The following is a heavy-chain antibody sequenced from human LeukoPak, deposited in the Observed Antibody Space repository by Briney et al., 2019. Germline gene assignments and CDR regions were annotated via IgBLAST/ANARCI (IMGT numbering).Heavy chain of an antibody. Sequence: ASVKVSCKVSGYTLTELSMHWVRQAPGKGLEWMGGFEPEDGETIYAQKFQGRVTMTEDTSTDTAYMELSSLRSEDTAVYYCARVGRYYDHPLDHDAFDIWGQGTMVTVSS. CDR2: FEPEDGET. V-gene: IGHV1-24*01. D-gene: IGHD3-22*01. J-gene: IGHJ3*02. CDR1: GYTLTELS. CDR3: ARVGRYYDHPLDHDAFDI.